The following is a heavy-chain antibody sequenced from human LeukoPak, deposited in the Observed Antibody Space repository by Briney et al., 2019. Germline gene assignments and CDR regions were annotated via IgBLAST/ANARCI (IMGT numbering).Heavy chain of an antibody. J-gene: IGHJ4*02. Sequence: PGGSLRLSCAASGFTFSRYRMNWVRQAPGKGLEWVSFISSSSSYKYYADSVKGRFTISRDNAKNSLYLQMNSLRAEDTAVYYCARADSSGFYFDYWGQGTLVTVSS. CDR3: ARADSSGFYFDY. CDR2: ISSSSSYK. V-gene: IGHV3-21*01. CDR1: GFTFSRYR. D-gene: IGHD3-22*01.